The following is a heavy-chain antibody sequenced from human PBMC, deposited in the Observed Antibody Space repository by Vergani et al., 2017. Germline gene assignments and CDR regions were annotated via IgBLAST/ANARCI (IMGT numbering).Heavy chain of an antibody. CDR1: GITFWKFG. D-gene: IGHD2-21*02. CDR3: ARDSSYCGGDCYYDY. J-gene: IGHJ4*02. V-gene: IGHV3-9*01. Sequence: EVQLLESGGGLVQPGGSLRLSCEASGITFWKFGMHWVRQGPGKGLEWVSGISWNSGAVDYADSVRGRFTISRDNAKNTLYLQMNSLRAEDTAVYYCARDSSYCGGDCYYDYWGQGTLVTVSS. CDR2: ISWNSGAV.